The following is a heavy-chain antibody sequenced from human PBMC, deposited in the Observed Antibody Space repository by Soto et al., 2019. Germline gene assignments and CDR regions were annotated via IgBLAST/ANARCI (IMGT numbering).Heavy chain of an antibody. Sequence: GSLRLSCAASGFTLSSYWMHWVRQAPGKGLVWVSRINGGGDNTFYADSVRGRFTVSRDNAKNTLYLQMNSLRPEDSAVYYCTRAGSGSSHDYWGQGTLVTVSS. J-gene: IGHJ4*02. CDR1: GFTLSSYW. V-gene: IGHV3-74*01. CDR3: TRAGSGSSHDY. CDR2: INGGGDNT. D-gene: IGHD1-26*01.